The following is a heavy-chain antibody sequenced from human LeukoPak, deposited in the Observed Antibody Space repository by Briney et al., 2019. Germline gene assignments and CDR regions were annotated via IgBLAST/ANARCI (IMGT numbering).Heavy chain of an antibody. CDR3: AKDPSAFFGVVIGYFDY. Sequence: PGRFLRLSCAASGFTFDDYAMHWVRQTPGKGLEWVSGINWKSGSIGYADSVKGRFTISRDNAKNSLYLQMNSLRPEDTAVYYCAKDPSAFFGVVIGYFDYWGQGTLVTVSS. V-gene: IGHV3-9*01. D-gene: IGHD3-3*01. CDR1: GFTFDDYA. J-gene: IGHJ4*02. CDR2: INWKSGSI.